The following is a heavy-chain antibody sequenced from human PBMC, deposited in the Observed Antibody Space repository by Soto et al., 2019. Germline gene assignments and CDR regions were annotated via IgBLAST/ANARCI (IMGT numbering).Heavy chain of an antibody. V-gene: IGHV3-21*01. CDR1: GFTFSSYS. J-gene: IGHJ6*03. Sequence: GGSLRLSCAASGFTFSSYSMNWVRQAPGKGLEWVSSISSSSSYIYYADSVKGRFTISRDNAKNSLYLQMNSLRAEDTAVYYCARPMITFGGVETDMDVWGKGTTVTVSS. CDR2: ISSSSSYI. CDR3: ARPMITFGGVETDMDV. D-gene: IGHD3-16*01.